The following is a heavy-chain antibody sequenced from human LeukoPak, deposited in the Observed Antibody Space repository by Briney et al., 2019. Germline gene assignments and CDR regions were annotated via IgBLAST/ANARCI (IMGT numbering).Heavy chain of an antibody. Sequence: PGGSLRLSSAASGFTFITYSMNCVRPAPGEGLEWISYISSDISAIYYADPVKGRLTIYRDNAKKSLYLQMNSLRAEDTAVYYCARAARYCTAGSCSRGYMDVWGKGTTVTVSS. CDR2: ISSDISAI. CDR3: ARAARYCTAGSCSRGYMDV. D-gene: IGHD2-15*01. J-gene: IGHJ6*03. V-gene: IGHV3-48*01. CDR1: GFTFITYS.